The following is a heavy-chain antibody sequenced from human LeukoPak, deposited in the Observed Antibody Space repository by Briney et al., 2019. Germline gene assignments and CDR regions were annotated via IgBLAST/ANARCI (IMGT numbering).Heavy chain of an antibody. D-gene: IGHD3-22*01. Sequence: GGCLRLACSASGFTFSTYAISWVRQAARKWLEWVSDISGSGGTTYYADSVKGRFTISRDNSKDTLYLQMNSLRAEDTAVSYCAKGWLRTRYSFDYWGQGTLVTVSS. J-gene: IGHJ4*02. CDR3: AKGWLRTRYSFDY. CDR2: ISGSGGTT. CDR1: GFTFSTYA. V-gene: IGHV3-23*01.